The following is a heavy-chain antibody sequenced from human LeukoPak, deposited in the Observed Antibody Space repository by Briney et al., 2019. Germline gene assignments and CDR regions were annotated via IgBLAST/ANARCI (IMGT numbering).Heavy chain of an antibody. CDR1: GYIFTGYY. CDR3: ARVSYYNSGTVDY. CDR2: INPNSGGT. V-gene: IGHV1-2*02. Sequence: HGASVKVSCKASGYIFTGYYMHWVRQAPGQGLEWMGWINPNSGGTNYAQKFQGRVTMTRDTSITTAYMDLSRLRSDDTAVYYCARVSYYNSGTVDYWGQGTLVTVSS. D-gene: IGHD3-10*01. J-gene: IGHJ4*02.